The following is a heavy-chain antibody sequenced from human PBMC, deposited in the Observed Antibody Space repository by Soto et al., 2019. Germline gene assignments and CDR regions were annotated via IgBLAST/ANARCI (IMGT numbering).Heavy chain of an antibody. CDR3: ARGGFEAVATTGGDY. Sequence: QVQLVQSGAEVKKPGASVKVSCKASGYTFTRYTMHWVRQAPGQRLEWMGWINAAYGDTKYSQKFQGRVTIRRDTFASTVYRELSSLRSEDTAVYYCARGGFEAVATTGGDYWGQGTLVTVSS. D-gene: IGHD5-12*01. J-gene: IGHJ4*02. V-gene: IGHV1-3*01. CDR1: GYTFTRYT. CDR2: INAAYGDT.